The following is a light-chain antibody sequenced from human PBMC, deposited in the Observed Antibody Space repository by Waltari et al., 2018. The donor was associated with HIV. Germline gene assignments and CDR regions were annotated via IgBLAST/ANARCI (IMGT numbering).Light chain of an antibody. J-gene: IGLJ2*01. V-gene: IGLV3-21*04. CDR2: YDS. CDR1: NIGSKS. CDR3: QVWDSSSDHVV. Sequence: SYVLTQPPSVSVAPGKTARITCGGTNIGSKSVHWYQQKPGQAPLLVIYYDSARPSGIPERFSGSNPGNTATLTISRVEAGDEADYYCQVWDSSSDHVVFGGGTNLTVL.